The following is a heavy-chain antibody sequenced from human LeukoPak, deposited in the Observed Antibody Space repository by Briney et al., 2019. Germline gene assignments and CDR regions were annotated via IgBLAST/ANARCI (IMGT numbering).Heavy chain of an antibody. CDR3: ARGDGYNDAEYLQH. CDR1: GFTFSSYV. V-gene: IGHV3-33*01. D-gene: IGHD5-24*01. CDR2: IWYCGSNK. Sequence: GGSLRLSCAASGFTFSSYVMHWVRQARGKALAWVPVIWYCGSNKYYGDSVKGRFTISRDNSKKTLYLQMNSLRVEDTAVYYCARGDGYNDAEYLQHWGQGTLVTVS. J-gene: IGHJ1*01.